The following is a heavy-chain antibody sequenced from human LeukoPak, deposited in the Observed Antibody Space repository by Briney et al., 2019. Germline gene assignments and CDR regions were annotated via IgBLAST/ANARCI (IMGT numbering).Heavy chain of an antibody. Sequence: GGSLRLSCAASGFTFSSYGMHWVRQAPGKGLEWVAVIWYDGSNKYYADSVKGRFTISRDNSKNTLYLQMNSLRAEDTAVYYCARAGYSSGYDILTGYYGGLNFDYWGQGTLVTVSS. D-gene: IGHD3-9*01. J-gene: IGHJ4*02. V-gene: IGHV3-33*01. CDR1: GFTFSSYG. CDR2: IWYDGSNK. CDR3: ARAGYSSGYDILTGYYGGLNFDY.